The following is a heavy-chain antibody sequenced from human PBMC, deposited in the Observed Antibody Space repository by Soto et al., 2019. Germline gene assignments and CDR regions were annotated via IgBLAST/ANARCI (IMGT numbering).Heavy chain of an antibody. CDR3: ANTLSVFSTGWDPGIFVY. CDR2: IYWDDDK. V-gene: IGHV2-5*02. Sequence: SGPTLVNPTQTLTLTCTFSGFSLSTGGVGVGWVRQPPGKALEWLAFIYWDDDKRYNPSLKTRLTITKDTSKNLVVLIMTDMDPVDTATYFCANTLSVFSTGWDPGIFVYWGPGTLVTVS. J-gene: IGHJ4*02. D-gene: IGHD6-19*01. CDR1: GFSLSTGGVG.